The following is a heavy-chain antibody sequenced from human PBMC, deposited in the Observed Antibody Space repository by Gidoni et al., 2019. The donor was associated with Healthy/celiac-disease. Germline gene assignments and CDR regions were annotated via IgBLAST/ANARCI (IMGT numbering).Heavy chain of an antibody. CDR1: GGSISRSSSY. D-gene: IGHD3-10*01. V-gene: IGHV4-39*07. CDR3: ARDMYETYYYGSGIWDDAFDI. CDR2: IYYSGST. J-gene: IGHJ3*02. Sequence: QLQLQESGPGLVKPSETLSLTCPVSGGSISRSSSYWAWILHPPGKGLEWIGGIYYSGSTYYNPSLKSRVTISVDTSKNQFSLKLSSVTAADTAVYYCARDMYETYYYGSGIWDDAFDIWGQGTMVTVSS.